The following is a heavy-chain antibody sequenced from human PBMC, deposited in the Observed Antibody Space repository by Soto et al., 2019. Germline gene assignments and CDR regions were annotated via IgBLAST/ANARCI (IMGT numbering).Heavy chain of an antibody. J-gene: IGHJ4*02. Sequence: QITLKESGPTLVKPTQTLTLTCTFSGFSLTTSGVDVTWIRQPPGKALEWLGLIYWNGIERYSPSLKSRLSPTKATSKDLVVLTMPDVAPGDTATFSWAHPREPDPLDYWGPGTRVTVSS. V-gene: IGHV2-5*01. CDR1: GFSLTTSGVD. CDR3: AHPREPDPLDY. CDR2: IYWNGIE.